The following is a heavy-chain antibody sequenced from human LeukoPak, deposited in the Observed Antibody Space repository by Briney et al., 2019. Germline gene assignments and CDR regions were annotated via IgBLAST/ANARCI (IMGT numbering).Heavy chain of an antibody. J-gene: IGHJ4*02. Sequence: PSETLSLTCTVSGGSISSGSYYWSWIRQPAGKGLEWIGRMYASGSTNYNPSLKSRVTISVDTSKNQFSLKLTSVTTADTAVYYCARETQGLVAFDFWGQGTLVTVSS. CDR1: GGSISSGSYY. CDR2: MYASGST. D-gene: IGHD2-15*01. V-gene: IGHV4-61*02. CDR3: ARETQGLVAFDF.